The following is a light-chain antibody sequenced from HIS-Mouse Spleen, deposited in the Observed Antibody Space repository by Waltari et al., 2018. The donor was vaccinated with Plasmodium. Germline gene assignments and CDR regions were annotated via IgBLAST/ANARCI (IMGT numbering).Light chain of an antibody. J-gene: IGKJ4*01. CDR2: AAS. V-gene: IGKV1-9*01. CDR3: QQLNSYPPF. Sequence: DIQLTQSPSFLSASVGDRVTITCRASQGISSYLAWYQQKPGKAPKLPIYAASTLQSGVPSRFSGSGSGTEFTLTISSLQPEDFATYFCQQLNSYPPFFGGGTKVEIK. CDR1: QGISSY.